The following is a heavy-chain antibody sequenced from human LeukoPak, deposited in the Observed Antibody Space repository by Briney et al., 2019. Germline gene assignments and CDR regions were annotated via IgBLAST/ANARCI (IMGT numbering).Heavy chain of an antibody. CDR1: GGSISSYY. D-gene: IGHD6-13*01. CDR3: ARQYRQQLVQEYYFDY. Sequence: SETLSLTCTVSGGSISSYYWSWIRQPPGKGLEWIGYIYTSGSTNYNPSLKSRVTISVDTSKNQFSLKLSPVTAADTAVYYCARQYRQQLVQEYYFDYWGQGTLVTVSS. J-gene: IGHJ4*02. CDR2: IYTSGST. V-gene: IGHV4-4*09.